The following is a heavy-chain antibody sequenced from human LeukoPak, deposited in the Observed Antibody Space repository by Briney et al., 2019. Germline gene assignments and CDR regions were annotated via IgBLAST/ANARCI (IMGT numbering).Heavy chain of an antibody. V-gene: IGHV1-2*06. J-gene: IGHJ4*02. CDR1: GYTFTGYY. D-gene: IGHD5-18*01. Sequence: ASVKVSCKASGYTFTGYYMHWVRQAPGQGLEWMGRINPNSGGTNYAQKFQGRVTITRDTSASTAYIELRSLRSEDTAVYYCARPDEDRGYSYGYNYWGQGTLVTVSS. CDR3: ARPDEDRGYSYGYNY. CDR2: INPNSGGT.